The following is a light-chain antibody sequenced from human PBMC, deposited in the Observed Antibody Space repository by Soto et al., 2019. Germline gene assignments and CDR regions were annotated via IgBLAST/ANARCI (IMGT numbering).Light chain of an antibody. Sequence: DIQMTQSPSSLSASVGDRVTITCRTSQNIAYYLNWYQQKPREAPKLLIYAASNLQSGVPSRFSGSGSGTDFTLTISSLQPEDFATYYCQESYSSPPGLAFGGGTKVEI. V-gene: IGKV1-39*01. CDR3: QESYSSPPGLA. CDR2: AAS. CDR1: QNIAYY. J-gene: IGKJ4*01.